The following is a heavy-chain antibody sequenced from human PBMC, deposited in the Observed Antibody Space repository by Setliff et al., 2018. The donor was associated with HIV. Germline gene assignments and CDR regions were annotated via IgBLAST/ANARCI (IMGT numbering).Heavy chain of an antibody. CDR1: GVSLRTHH. D-gene: IGHD6-6*01. CDR3: ATEGREKLALFDH. CDR2: ILYNGNT. Sequence: PSETLSLTCNVSGVSLRTHHWSWLRLPPGKRLEWIGYILYNGNTNYNPSFKNRVTVSLDEAKNQFSLNLKSVTSADTAVYYCATEGREKLALFDHWGLGILVTVSS. J-gene: IGHJ4*02. V-gene: IGHV4-59*11.